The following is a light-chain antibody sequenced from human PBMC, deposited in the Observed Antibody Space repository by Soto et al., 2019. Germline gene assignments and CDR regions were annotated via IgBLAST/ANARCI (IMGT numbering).Light chain of an antibody. CDR1: SSNIGSNT. CDR2: SNN. CDR3: AAWDDSLNDVV. J-gene: IGLJ2*01. V-gene: IGLV1-44*01. Sequence: QAVVTQPPSASGTPGQRVTISCSGGSSNIGSNTVNWYQQLPGTAPNLLIYSNNQRPSGVPDRFSGSKSGTSASLAISGLQSEDEADYYCAAWDDSLNDVVFGGGTKLTVL.